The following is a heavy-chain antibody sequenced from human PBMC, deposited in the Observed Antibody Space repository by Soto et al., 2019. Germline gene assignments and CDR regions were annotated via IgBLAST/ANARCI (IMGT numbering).Heavy chain of an antibody. D-gene: IGHD6-19*01. Sequence: GGSLRLSCAASGFTFSSYGMHWVRQAPGKGLEWVAVISYDGSNKYYADSVKGRFTISRDNSKNTLYLQMNSLRAEDSAVYYCAKGGYSSGWFYDYYYYYGMDVWGQGTTVTVSS. V-gene: IGHV3-30*18. CDR2: ISYDGSNK. CDR3: AKGGYSSGWFYDYYYYYGMDV. J-gene: IGHJ6*02. CDR1: GFTFSSYG.